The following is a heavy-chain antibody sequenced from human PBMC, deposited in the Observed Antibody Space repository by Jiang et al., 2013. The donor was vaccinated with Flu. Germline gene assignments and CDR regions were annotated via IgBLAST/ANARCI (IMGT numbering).Heavy chain of an antibody. V-gene: IGHV7-4-1*02. Sequence: FTKYSMSWVRQAPGQGLEWMGYINTITGNPTYAQAFTGRFVFSLDTSINTAYLHISGLKAEDTAVYYCAREGYYFDTTGSPRSHGLDVWGQGTAVTVSS. CDR2: INTITGNP. CDR3: AREGYYFDTTGSPRSHGLDV. J-gene: IGHJ6*02. D-gene: IGHD3-22*01. CDR1: FTKYS.